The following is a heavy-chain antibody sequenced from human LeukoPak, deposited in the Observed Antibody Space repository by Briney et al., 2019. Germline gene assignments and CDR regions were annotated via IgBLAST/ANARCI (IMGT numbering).Heavy chain of an antibody. CDR1: GGSISSYY. CDR2: IYHSGST. V-gene: IGHV4-59*08. J-gene: IGHJ4*02. D-gene: IGHD4-17*01. CDR3: ARSAGFLPVSYFDY. Sequence: PSETLSLTCTVSGGSISSYYWSWIRQPPGKGLEWIGYIYHSGSTNYNPSLKSRVTISVDTSKNQFSLKLSSVTAADTAVYYSARSAGFLPVSYFDYWGQGTLVTVSS.